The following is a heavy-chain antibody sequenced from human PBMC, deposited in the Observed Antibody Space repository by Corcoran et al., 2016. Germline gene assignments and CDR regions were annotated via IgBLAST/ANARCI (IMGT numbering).Heavy chain of an antibody. CDR1: GGTFSSYA. V-gene: IGHV1-69*06. CDR2: IIPIFGTA. D-gene: IGHD2-2*01. J-gene: IGHJ6*02. CDR3: ASPTRGWTYNYYGMDV. Sequence: QVQLVQSGAEVKKPGSSVKVSCKASGGTFSSYAISWVRQAPGQGLEWMGGIIPIFGTANYAQRFQGRVTITADKSTSTAYMELSSLRSEDTAVYYCASPTRGWTYNYYGMDVWGQGTTVTVSS.